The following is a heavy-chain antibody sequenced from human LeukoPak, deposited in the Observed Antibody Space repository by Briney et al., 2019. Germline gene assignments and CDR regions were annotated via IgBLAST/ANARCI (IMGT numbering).Heavy chain of an antibody. CDR3: ASLAYCGGDRQCAFDI. CDR2: IYYSGST. D-gene: IGHD2-21*02. CDR1: GGSFSGYY. Sequence: PSETLSLTCSVYGGSFSGYYWIWLRQPPGKGLEWIGYIYYSGSTNYNPSLKSGVIISVDTSKNQFFLKLSSVTAADTAVYYCASLAYCGGDRQCAFDIWGQGTMVTVSS. J-gene: IGHJ3*02. V-gene: IGHV4-59*01.